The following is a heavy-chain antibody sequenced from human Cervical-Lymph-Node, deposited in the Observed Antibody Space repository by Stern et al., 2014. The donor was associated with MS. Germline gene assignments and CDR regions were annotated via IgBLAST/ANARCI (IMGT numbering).Heavy chain of an antibody. D-gene: IGHD7-27*01. CDR2: IYPYDSDA. J-gene: IGHJ3*02. V-gene: IGHV5-51*01. CDR1: GYPFTSKW. Sequence: VQLGQSGAEVKKPGESLKISCKGSGYPFTSKWIAWVRQMPGKGLDWMAIIYPYDSDARYSPSFQAQVTISADKSISTAYLQWSRLKASDTAMYYCARAWGDAIDIWGHGTMVTVSS. CDR3: ARAWGDAIDI.